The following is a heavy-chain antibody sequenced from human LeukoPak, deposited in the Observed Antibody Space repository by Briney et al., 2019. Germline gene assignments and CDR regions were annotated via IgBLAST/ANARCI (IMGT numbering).Heavy chain of an antibody. CDR2: IKSKTDVGKT. J-gene: IGHJ4*02. Sequence: GGSLRHSCAASWFPLCNALVSWGPPAPGEGPGGVGRIKSKTDVGKTDYAPPVKGRFTISRDDSKHTLYLQMNSLKTEDTAVYYCTTLITYYYGSGRDYWGQGTLVTVSS. CDR1: WFPLCNAL. D-gene: IGHD3-10*01. CDR3: TTLITYYYGSGRDY. V-gene: IGHV3-15*01.